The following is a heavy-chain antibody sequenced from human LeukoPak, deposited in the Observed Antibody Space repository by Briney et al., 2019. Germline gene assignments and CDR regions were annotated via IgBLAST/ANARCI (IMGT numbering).Heavy chain of an antibody. V-gene: IGHV3-23*01. D-gene: IGHD6-19*01. CDR2: ISGSGGST. J-gene: IGHJ4*02. CDR1: GFTFSSYA. CDR3: VRGGIQVSGIDEIDY. Sequence: GGSLRLSCAASGFTFSSYAMSWVRQAPGKGLEWVSAISGSGGSTYYADSVKGRFTISRDNSKNTLYLQMNSLRAEDTAVYYCVRGGIQVSGIDEIDYWGQGTLVTVSS.